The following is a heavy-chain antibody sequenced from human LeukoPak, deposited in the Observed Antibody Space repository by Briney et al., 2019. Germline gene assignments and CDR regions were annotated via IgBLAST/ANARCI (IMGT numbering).Heavy chain of an antibody. D-gene: IGHD1-26*01. CDR1: GFTFNNYA. Sequence: GGSLRLSCAASGFTFNNYAMSWVRQAPGKGLEWVSVISGSDGATYYADSVEGRFTVSRDNSKNTLYLQMSSLRAEDTALYYCAKQTGSYIESPEDYWGQGTRVTVSA. V-gene: IGHV3-23*01. CDR3: AKQTGSYIESPEDY. CDR2: ISGSDGAT. J-gene: IGHJ4*02.